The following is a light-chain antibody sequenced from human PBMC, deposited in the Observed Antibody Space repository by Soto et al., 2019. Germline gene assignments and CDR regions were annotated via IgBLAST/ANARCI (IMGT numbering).Light chain of an antibody. Sequence: EILLTHSPPTLSLSPGERATLSCRASQSVSSYLAWYQQKPGQAPRLLIYDASNRATGIPARFSGSGSGTDFTLTINSLEPEDFAVYYCQQRNVWPPITFGQGTRLAI. V-gene: IGKV3-11*01. CDR3: QQRNVWPPIT. J-gene: IGKJ5*01. CDR1: QSVSSY. CDR2: DAS.